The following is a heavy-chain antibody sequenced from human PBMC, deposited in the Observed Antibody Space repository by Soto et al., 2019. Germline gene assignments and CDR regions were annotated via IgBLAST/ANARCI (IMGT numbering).Heavy chain of an antibody. Sequence: GGSLRLSCAASGFTFSSYWMHWVRQAPGKGLVWVSRINSDGSSTTYADSVKGRFTISRDNAKNTVYLQMNSLRVVDTAVYYCASKHSSRAFDYWGQGTLVTVSS. D-gene: IGHD6-13*01. CDR2: INSDGSST. CDR1: GFTFSSYW. V-gene: IGHV3-74*01. CDR3: ASKHSSRAFDY. J-gene: IGHJ4*02.